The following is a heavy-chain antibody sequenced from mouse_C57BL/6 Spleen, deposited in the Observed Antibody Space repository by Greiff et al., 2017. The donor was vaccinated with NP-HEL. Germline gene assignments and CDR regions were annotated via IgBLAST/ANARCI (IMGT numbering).Heavy chain of an antibody. CDR1: GYTFTEYT. V-gene: IGHV1-62-2*01. Sequence: VKLVESGAELVKPGASVKLSCKASGYTFTEYTIHWVKQRSGQGLEWIGWFYPGSGSIKYNEKFKDKATLTADKSSSTVYMELSRLTSEDSAVYFCARHEDYDGDYYAMDYWGQGTSVTVSS. CDR3: ARHEDYDGDYYAMDY. CDR2: FYPGSGSI. D-gene: IGHD2-3*01. J-gene: IGHJ4*01.